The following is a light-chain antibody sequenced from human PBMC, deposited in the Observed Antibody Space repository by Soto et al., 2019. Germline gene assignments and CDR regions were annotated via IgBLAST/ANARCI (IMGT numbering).Light chain of an antibody. CDR1: QSVSSN. J-gene: IGKJ1*01. CDR3: QQYMSYS. Sequence: LVLTHSPATLSLSPGIRATLSCRASQSVSSNLAWYQQKPGQAPRLLIYGASSRTTGIPDRFSGSGSGTDFTLTISRLEPEDFATYYCQQYMSYSFGQGTKVDIK. V-gene: IGKV3-20*01. CDR2: GAS.